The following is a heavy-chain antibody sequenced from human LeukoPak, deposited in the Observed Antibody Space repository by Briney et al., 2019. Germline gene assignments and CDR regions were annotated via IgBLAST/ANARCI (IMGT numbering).Heavy chain of an antibody. CDR1: GYTFTSYD. J-gene: IGHJ5*02. CDR3: ARGRETTIATRYWFDP. Sequence: ASVKVSCKASGYTFTSYDINWVRQATGQGLEWMGWMNPNSGNTGYAQKFQGRVTITRDTSISTAYMELTSLRSEDTAVYYCARGRETTIATRYWFDPWGQGTLVTVSS. V-gene: IGHV1-8*01. CDR2: MNPNSGNT. D-gene: IGHD6-6*01.